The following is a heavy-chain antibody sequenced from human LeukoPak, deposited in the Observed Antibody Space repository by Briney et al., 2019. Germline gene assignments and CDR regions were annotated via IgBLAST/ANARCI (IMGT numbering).Heavy chain of an antibody. CDR2: IYYSGNT. Sequence: SETLSLTCTVSGGSITSSSYYWGWIRQPPGRGLEWIGSIYYSGNTYYNPSLRGRVTISVDTSKDQFSLNLSSVTAADTAVYYCARFVTGDGAFDIWGQGTMVTVSS. CDR1: GGSITSSSYY. D-gene: IGHD7-27*01. J-gene: IGHJ3*02. V-gene: IGHV4-39*01. CDR3: ARFVTGDGAFDI.